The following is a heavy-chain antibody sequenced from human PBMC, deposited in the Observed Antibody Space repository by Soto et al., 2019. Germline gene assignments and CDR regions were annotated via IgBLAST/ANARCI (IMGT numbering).Heavy chain of an antibody. J-gene: IGHJ4*02. CDR3: VRHSGQWLVEIH. D-gene: IGHD6-19*01. Sequence: PGESLTISCEGSGYTFTNYWIGWVRQMPGKGLEWMGIIYPGDSDTRYSPSFQGQVTISADKSISTAYLQWNSLKASDTAIYYCVRHSGQWLVEIHWGQGTLVTVS. V-gene: IGHV5-51*01. CDR1: GYTFTNYW. CDR2: IYPGDSDT.